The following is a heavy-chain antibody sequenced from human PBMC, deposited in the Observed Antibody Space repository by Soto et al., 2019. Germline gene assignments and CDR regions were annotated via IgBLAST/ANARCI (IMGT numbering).Heavy chain of an antibody. V-gene: IGHV3-30*18. CDR2: ISYDGSNK. Sequence: QVQLVESGGGVVQPGRSLRLSCAASGFTFSSYGMHWVRQAPGKGLEWVAVISYDGSNKYYADSVKGRFTISRDNSKNTLYLQMNSLRAEDTAVYYCAKDSKWLPFYYFDYWGQGTLVTVSS. CDR3: AKDSKWLPFYYFDY. J-gene: IGHJ4*02. D-gene: IGHD6-19*01. CDR1: GFTFSSYG.